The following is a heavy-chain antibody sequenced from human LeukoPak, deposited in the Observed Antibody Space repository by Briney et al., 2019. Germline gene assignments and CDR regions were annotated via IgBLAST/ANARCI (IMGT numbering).Heavy chain of an antibody. CDR1: GFTSTNAW. CDR3: AKDREYSGSYRPGPTRYYYGMDV. D-gene: IGHD1-26*01. J-gene: IGHJ6*02. Sequence: GSPRLSCAASGFTSTNAWMTWVRQAPGKGLEWVSGISGTGGNTYYTDSVKGRFTISRDNSKNTLYLQMNSLRAEDTAVFYCAKDREYSGSYRPGPTRYYYGMDVWGQGTSGTVS. CDR2: ISGTGGNT. V-gene: IGHV3-23*01.